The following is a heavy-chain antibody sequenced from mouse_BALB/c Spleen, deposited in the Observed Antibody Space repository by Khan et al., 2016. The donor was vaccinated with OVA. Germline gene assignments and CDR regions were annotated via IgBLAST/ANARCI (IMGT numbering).Heavy chain of an antibody. CDR2: INTSNGYT. Sequence: QVQLQQSGAELVRPWASVTMSCKASGYTFTSYTIHWRKLRPGQGLVGSGFINTSNGYTNYNQTLKDKATLTADKSSTTVYMQLSSVTSDAYEVYTCVRDGAYHRNDGWFAYWGQGTLVTVSA. CDR1: GYTFTSYT. V-gene: IGHV1-4*01. CDR3: VRDGAYHRNDGWFAY. D-gene: IGHD2-14*01. J-gene: IGHJ3*01.